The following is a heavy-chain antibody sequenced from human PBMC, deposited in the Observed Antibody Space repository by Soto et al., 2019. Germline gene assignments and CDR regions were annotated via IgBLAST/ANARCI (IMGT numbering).Heavy chain of an antibody. CDR3: ARDRDYASDY. J-gene: IGHJ4*02. D-gene: IGHD2-2*01. Sequence: GGSLRLSCAASGFTFRSYSMNWVRQAPGKGLEWVSYISGDTRAIYYADSVKGRFAISRDNAKNSLYLQMNSLKDEDTAVYFCARDRDYASDYWGQGTLVTVSS. CDR2: ISGDTRAI. V-gene: IGHV3-48*02. CDR1: GFTFRSYS.